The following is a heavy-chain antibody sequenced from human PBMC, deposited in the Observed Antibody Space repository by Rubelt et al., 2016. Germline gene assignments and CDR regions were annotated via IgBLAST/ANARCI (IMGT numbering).Heavy chain of an antibody. Sequence: TVSGGSISGYFWSWIRQPPGKGLEWIGYIYYSGSTNYNPSLKSRVTISVDTSKNQFSLKLSSVTAADTAVYYCARHTRPVLRYFDWLLPLDYWGQGTLVTVSS. J-gene: IGHJ4*02. V-gene: IGHV4-59*08. CDR2: IYYSGST. CDR1: GGSISGYF. CDR3: ARHTRPVLRYFDWLLPLDY. D-gene: IGHD3-9*01.